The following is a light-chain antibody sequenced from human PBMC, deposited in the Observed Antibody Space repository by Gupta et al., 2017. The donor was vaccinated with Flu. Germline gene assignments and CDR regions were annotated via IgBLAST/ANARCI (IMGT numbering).Light chain of an antibody. V-gene: IGLV1-47*01. CDR2: RNN. Sequence: QSVLTQPLSASGSAGQRLTIAGSGSCSNIGSNDVYWYQQRPGTAPQLHSSRNNQRPSGVASRFSCSKSGPSASLAIRSLRSEAKADYYCAAWDDSLSGYVFGTGPKVTVL. CDR1: CSNIGSND. CDR3: AAWDDSLSGYV. J-gene: IGLJ1*01.